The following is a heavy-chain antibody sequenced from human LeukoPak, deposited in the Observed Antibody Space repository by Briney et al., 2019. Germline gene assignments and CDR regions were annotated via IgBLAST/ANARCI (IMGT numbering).Heavy chain of an antibody. J-gene: IGHJ4*02. Sequence: GGSLRLSCSASGFTFNSYGMHWVRQAPGKGLDYVSAISSNGGSTYYADSVKGRFTISRDNSKNTLYLQMSSLRAEDTAVYYCVKGYCNSISCYIDYWGQGTLVTVSS. CDR2: ISSNGGST. V-gene: IGHV3-64D*09. CDR3: VKGYCNSISCYIDY. D-gene: IGHD2-2*02. CDR1: GFTFNSYG.